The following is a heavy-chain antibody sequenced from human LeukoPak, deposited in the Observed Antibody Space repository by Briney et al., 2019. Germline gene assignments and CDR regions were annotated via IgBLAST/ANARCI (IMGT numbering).Heavy chain of an antibody. CDR2: ISGSSAYT. V-gene: IGHV3-11*06. Sequence: GGSLRLSCASSGFTFSDYYMSWIRQAPGKGLEWVSHISGSSAYTNYADSVKGRFTISRDNANNSLYLQMNSLTAEDTAVFYCARVGSRGYYFDYWGQGTLVSVSS. D-gene: IGHD1-26*01. J-gene: IGHJ4*02. CDR3: ARVGSRGYYFDY. CDR1: GFTFSDYY.